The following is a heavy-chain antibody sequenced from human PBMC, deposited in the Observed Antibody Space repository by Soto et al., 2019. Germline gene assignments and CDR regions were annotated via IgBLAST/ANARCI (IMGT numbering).Heavy chain of an antibody. CDR2: IIPIFGTA. Sequence: QVQLVQSGAEVKKPGSSVKVSCKASGGTFGSYAISWVRQAPGQGLEWMGGIIPIFGTANYAQKFQGRVTITADESTSTAYMELSSLRSEDTAVYYCARTYYYDSSGYYYWFDPWGQGTLVTVSS. J-gene: IGHJ5*02. V-gene: IGHV1-69*12. D-gene: IGHD3-22*01. CDR3: ARTYYYDSSGYYYWFDP. CDR1: GGTFGSYA.